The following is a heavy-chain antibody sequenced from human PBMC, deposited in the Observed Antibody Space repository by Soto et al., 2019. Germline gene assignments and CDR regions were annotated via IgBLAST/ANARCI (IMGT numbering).Heavy chain of an antibody. D-gene: IGHD3-10*01. V-gene: IGHV1-69*13. CDR1: GGTFSSYA. J-gene: IGHJ4*02. CDR2: IIPIFGTA. Sequence: GASVKVSCKASGGTFSSYAISWVRQAPGQGLEWMGGIIPIFGTANYAQKFQGRVTITADESTSTAYMELSSLRSEDTAVYHCARDSRVRGVITYYFDYWGQGTLVTVSS. CDR3: ARDSRVRGVITYYFDY.